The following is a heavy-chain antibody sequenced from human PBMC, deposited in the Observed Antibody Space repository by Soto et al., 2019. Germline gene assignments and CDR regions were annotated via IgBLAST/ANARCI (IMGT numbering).Heavy chain of an antibody. J-gene: IGHJ5*01. CDR3: ATDSGGPPLNIFDS. Sequence: TLSLTCTVSGGSLREFGHFWTWIRQRPGRGLEWIGYSTYTGVTYYSPSLQSRISISVDTSKNQFSRTLNSVTAADTAVYYCATDSGGPPLNIFDSWGHGTLVTVSS. CDR2: STYTGVT. CDR1: GGSLREFGHF. V-gene: IGHV4-31*03. D-gene: IGHD3-16*01.